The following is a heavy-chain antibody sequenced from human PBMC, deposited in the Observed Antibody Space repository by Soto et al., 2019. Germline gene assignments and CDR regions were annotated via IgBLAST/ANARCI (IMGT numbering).Heavy chain of an antibody. Sequence: PGESLKISCKGSGYSFASHWVAWVRQMPAKGLEWIGTIYPGDSDTKYSSAFRGHVTISADTSVSTAYLQWRSLEATDSAIYYCARYSGSYWHYLDFWGQGTLVTVSS. CDR3: ARYSGSYWHYLDF. D-gene: IGHD1-26*01. V-gene: IGHV5-51*01. J-gene: IGHJ4*02. CDR2: IYPGDSDT. CDR1: GYSFASHW.